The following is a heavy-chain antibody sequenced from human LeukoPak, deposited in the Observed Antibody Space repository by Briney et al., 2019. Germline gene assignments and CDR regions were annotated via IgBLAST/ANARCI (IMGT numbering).Heavy chain of an antibody. CDR2: IYPGDSDT. V-gene: IGHV5-51*01. CDR3: ARSPCGGDCRRVTWFDP. CDR1: GYSFTSYW. J-gene: IGHJ5*02. D-gene: IGHD2-21*02. Sequence: GESLKISCKGSGYSFTSYWIGWVRQMPGKGLEWMGIIYPGDSDTRCSPSFQGQVTISADKSISTAYLQWSSLKASDTAMYYCARSPCGGDCRRVTWFDPWGQGTLVTVSS.